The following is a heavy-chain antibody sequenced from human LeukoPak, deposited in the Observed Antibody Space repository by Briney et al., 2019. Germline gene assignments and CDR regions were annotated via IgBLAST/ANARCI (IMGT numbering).Heavy chain of an antibody. CDR2: ISGSGDST. D-gene: IGHD4-23*01. CDR1: GLTFSSHW. V-gene: IGHV3-23*01. Sequence: GGSLRLSCAASGLTFSSHWMHWVRQAPGKGLEWVSAISGSGDSTYYADSVKGRFTISRDNSKNTLSLQMNSLRAEDTAVYYCAKGDGNSWFDYWGQGTLVTVSS. CDR3: AKGDGNSWFDY. J-gene: IGHJ4*02.